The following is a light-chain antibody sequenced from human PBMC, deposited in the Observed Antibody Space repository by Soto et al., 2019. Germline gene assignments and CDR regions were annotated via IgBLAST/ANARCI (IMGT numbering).Light chain of an antibody. Sequence: DVQMTQSPSSLSASVGDRVTITCRASQSIGTYLNWYQQKPGQAPKLLIYTASILQSGVPSRFSGSGSGTDYTHPISSLQPKVFALYYYKQIYGPWGTFAQGTKVKIK. V-gene: IGKV1-39*01. CDR3: KQIYGPWGT. CDR2: TAS. J-gene: IGKJ1*01. CDR1: QSIGTY.